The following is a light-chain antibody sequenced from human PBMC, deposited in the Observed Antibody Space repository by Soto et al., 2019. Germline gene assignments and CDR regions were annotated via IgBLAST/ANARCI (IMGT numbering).Light chain of an antibody. CDR3: QHYNSYSEA. J-gene: IGKJ1*01. CDR1: QSIGSW. CDR2: AAS. Sequence: DIQMTQSPATLSASVRDRVTITCRASQSIGSWLAWYQQKPGRAPKLLIYAASSLQSGVPSRFSGSGSGTDFTLTISSLQPEDFATYYCQHYNSYSEAFGQGTKVDIK. V-gene: IGKV1-5*01.